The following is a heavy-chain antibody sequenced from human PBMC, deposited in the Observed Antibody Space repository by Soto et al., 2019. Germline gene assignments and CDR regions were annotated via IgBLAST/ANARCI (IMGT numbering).Heavy chain of an antibody. J-gene: IGHJ5*02. Sequence: GASVKVSCKASGYTFTSYDINWVRQATGQGLEWMGWMNPNSGNTGYAQKFQGRVTMTRNTSISTAYMELSSLRSEDTAVYYCARVPVQLWFYVEYNWFDPWGQGTLVTVSS. CDR3: ARVPVQLWFYVEYNWFDP. CDR1: GYTFTSYD. CDR2: MNPNSGNT. V-gene: IGHV1-8*01. D-gene: IGHD5-18*01.